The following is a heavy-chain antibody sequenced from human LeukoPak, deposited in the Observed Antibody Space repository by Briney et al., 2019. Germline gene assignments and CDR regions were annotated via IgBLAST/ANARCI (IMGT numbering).Heavy chain of an antibody. CDR1: GFTFSSYA. V-gene: IGHV3-23*01. D-gene: IGHD2-15*01. Sequence: GGSLRLSCAASGFTFSSYAMSWVRQAPGKGLEWVSAISGSGGSTYYADSVKGRFAISRDNSKNTLYLQMNSLRAEDTAVYYCAKEYCSGGSCYLNWFDPWGQGTLVTVSS. CDR2: ISGSGGST. CDR3: AKEYCSGGSCYLNWFDP. J-gene: IGHJ5*02.